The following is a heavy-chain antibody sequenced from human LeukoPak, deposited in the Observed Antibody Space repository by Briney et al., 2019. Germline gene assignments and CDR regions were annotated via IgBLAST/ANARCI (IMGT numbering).Heavy chain of an antibody. CDR2: ISHDGGTP. Sequence: ETLSLTCTVSGGSISSYYWSWVRQAPGKGLEWVSAISHDGGTPYYADSVKGRFTISRDSSKNTVYLQMNSLRAEDTAVYYCAKARDSLGELSFHGGQGTLVTVSS. D-gene: IGHD3-16*02. CDR1: GGSISSYY. J-gene: IGHJ4*02. V-gene: IGHV3-23*01. CDR3: AKARDSLGELSFH.